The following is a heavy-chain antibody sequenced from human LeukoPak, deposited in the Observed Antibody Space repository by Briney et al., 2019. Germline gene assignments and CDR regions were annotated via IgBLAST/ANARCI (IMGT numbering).Heavy chain of an antibody. D-gene: IGHD3-22*01. CDR3: AGVVVTPDAFDI. V-gene: IGHV1-3*01. Sequence: ASVKVSCTASGYTFTSYAMHWVRQAPGQRLEWMGWINAGNGNTKYSQKLQGRVTMTTDTSTSTAYMELRSLRSDDTAVYYCAGVVVTPDAFDIWGQGTMVTVSS. J-gene: IGHJ3*02. CDR1: GYTFTSYA. CDR2: INAGNGNT.